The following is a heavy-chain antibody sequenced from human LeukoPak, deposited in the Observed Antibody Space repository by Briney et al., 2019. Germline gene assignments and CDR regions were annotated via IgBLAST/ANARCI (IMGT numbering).Heavy chain of an antibody. V-gene: IGHV3-30-3*01. J-gene: IGHJ3*02. D-gene: IGHD1-14*01. CDR2: ISYDGSNK. Sequence: PGGFLRLSCAASGFTFSSYAMHWVRQAPGKGLEWVAVISYDGSNKYYADSVKGRFTISRDNSKNTLYLQMNSLRAEDTAVYYCASAAEIEPPIWGQGTMVTVSS. CDR1: GFTFSSYA. CDR3: ASAAEIEPPI.